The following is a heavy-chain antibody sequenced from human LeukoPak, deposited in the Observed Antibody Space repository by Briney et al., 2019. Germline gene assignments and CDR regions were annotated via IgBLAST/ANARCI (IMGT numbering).Heavy chain of an antibody. D-gene: IGHD6-13*01. CDR3: ARQIAAAGTGWFDP. J-gene: IGHJ5*02. CDR1: GGSISSYY. CDR2: IYTSGST. V-gene: IGHV4-4*09. Sequence: PSETLSLTCTVSGGSISSYYWSWIRQPPGKGLEWIGYIYTSGSTNYNPSLKSRVTISVDTSKNQFSLELSSVTAADTAVYYCARQIAAAGTGWFDPWGQGTLVTVSS.